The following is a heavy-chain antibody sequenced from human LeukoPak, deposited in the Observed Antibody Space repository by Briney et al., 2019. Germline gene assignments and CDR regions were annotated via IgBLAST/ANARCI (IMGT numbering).Heavy chain of an antibody. CDR1: GFTFSSHR. D-gene: IGHD1-7*01. V-gene: IGHV3-7*01. Sequence: AGGSLRLSCAASGFTFSSHRVSWVRQAPGKRLQWVANINQDGGEKHYVDSVRGRFTISRDNTKNSLYLQMNSLRVEDSAVYYCASNWDYVRGYGMDVWGQGTTVTVSS. CDR3: ASNWDYVRGYGMDV. CDR2: INQDGGEK. J-gene: IGHJ6*02.